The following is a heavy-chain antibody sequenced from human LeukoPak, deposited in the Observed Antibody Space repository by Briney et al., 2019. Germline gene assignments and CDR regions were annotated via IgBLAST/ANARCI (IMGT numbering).Heavy chain of an antibody. CDR1: GYSISSGYY. D-gene: IGHD3-22*01. V-gene: IGHV4-38-2*02. J-gene: IGHJ4*02. CDR3: ARDRYYYDSSGYLFDY. CDR2: IYHSGST. Sequence: ASETLSLTCTVSGYSISSGYYWGWIRQPPGKGLEWIGSIYHSGSTYYNPSLKSRVTISVDTSKNQFSLKLSSVTAADTAVYYCARDRYYYDSSGYLFDYWGQGTLVTVSS.